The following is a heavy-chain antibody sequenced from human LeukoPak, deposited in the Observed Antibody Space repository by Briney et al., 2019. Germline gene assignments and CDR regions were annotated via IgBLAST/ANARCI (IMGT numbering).Heavy chain of an antibody. Sequence: PSQTLSLTCAVSGGSISSGGYSWSWIRQPPGKGLEWIGYIYHSGSTYYNPSLKSRVTISVDRSKNQFSLKLSSVTAADTAVYYCASFRWLQGGGDAFDIWGQGTMVTVSS. CDR3: ASFRWLQGGGDAFDI. CDR1: GGSISSGGYS. D-gene: IGHD5-24*01. V-gene: IGHV4-30-2*01. CDR2: IYHSGST. J-gene: IGHJ3*02.